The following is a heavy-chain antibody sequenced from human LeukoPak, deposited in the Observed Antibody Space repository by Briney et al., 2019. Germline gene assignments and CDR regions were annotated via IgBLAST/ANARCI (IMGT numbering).Heavy chain of an antibody. D-gene: IGHD6-13*01. Sequence: GGSLRLSCAASEFSVGSNYMTWVRQAPGKGLEWVSLIYSGGSTYYADSVKGRFTISRDNSMNTLYLQMNSLRAEDTAVYYCAKDPAYSSSWYFFDYWGQGTLVTVSS. CDR2: IYSGGST. CDR3: AKDPAYSSSWYFFDY. V-gene: IGHV3-66*01. CDR1: EFSVGSNY. J-gene: IGHJ4*02.